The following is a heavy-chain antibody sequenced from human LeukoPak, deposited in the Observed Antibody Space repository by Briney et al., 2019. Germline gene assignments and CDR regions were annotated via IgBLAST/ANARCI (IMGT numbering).Heavy chain of an antibody. CDR2: VYSGGST. Sequence: GGSLRPSCTASGFIVTNNYINWVRQAPGKGLEWVSLVYSGGSTYYADSVTGRFTISRDNSKNMVYLQMNSLRAEDTAMYYCARDPPAVLMDTLGWGKETLATAS. V-gene: IGHV3-66*01. D-gene: IGHD2-8*01. CDR1: GFIVTNNY. CDR3: ARDPPAVLMDTLG. J-gene: IGHJ4*02.